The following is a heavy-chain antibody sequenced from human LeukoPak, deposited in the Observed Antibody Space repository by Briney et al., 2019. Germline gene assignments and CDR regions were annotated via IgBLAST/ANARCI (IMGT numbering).Heavy chain of an antibody. J-gene: IGHJ4*02. CDR3: AKDPCSSTSCYNDY. CDR1: GFTFSSYA. D-gene: IGHD2-2*01. V-gene: IGHV3-23*01. Sequence: GGSLRLSCAASGFTFSSYAMSWVRQAPGKGLEWVSAISGSGGSTYYADSVKGRFTISRDNSKNTVYLQMNSLRAEDTAVYYCAKDPCSSTSCYNDYWGQGTLVTVSS. CDR2: ISGSGGST.